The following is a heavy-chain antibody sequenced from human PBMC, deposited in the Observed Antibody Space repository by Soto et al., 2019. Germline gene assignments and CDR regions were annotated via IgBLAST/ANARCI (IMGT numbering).Heavy chain of an antibody. CDR2: IYHSGST. CDR3: ARDLWGYCGTDCYPLDV. D-gene: IGHD2-21*02. J-gene: IGHJ6*02. Sequence: PSETLSLTCAVSGGSISSGNWWSWVRQPPGKGLEWIGEIYHSGSTNYNPPLKSRVTISVDKSKNQFSLKLNSVTAADTAVYYCARDLWGYCGTDCYPLDVWGQGTTVTVSS. CDR1: GGSISSGNW. V-gene: IGHV4-4*02.